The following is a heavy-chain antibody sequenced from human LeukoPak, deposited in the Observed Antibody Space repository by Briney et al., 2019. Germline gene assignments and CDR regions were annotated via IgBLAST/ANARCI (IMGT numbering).Heavy chain of an antibody. CDR1: GYTFTGYY. CDR3: ARVPRIAAAGSYFDY. V-gene: IGHV1-2*02. D-gene: IGHD6-13*01. CDR2: INPNSGGT. Sequence: ASVKVSCKASGYTFTGYYMHWVRQAPGQGREWRGWINPNSGGTNYAQKIQGRVTMTRDTSISTAYMELSRLRSDDTAVYYCARVPRIAAAGSYFDYWGQGTLVTVSS. J-gene: IGHJ4*02.